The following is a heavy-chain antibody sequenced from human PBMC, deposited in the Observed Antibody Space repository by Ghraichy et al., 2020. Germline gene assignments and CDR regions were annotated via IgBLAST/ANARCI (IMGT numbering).Heavy chain of an antibody. CDR3: ARIPYDSSGYYSPFDAFDI. Sequence: SGPTLVKPTQTLTLTCTFSGFSLSTSGMCVSWIRQPPGKALEWLARIDWDDDKYYSTSLKTRLTISKDTSKNQVVLTMTNMDPVDTATYYCARIPYDSSGYYSPFDAFDIWGQGTMVTVYS. V-gene: IGHV2-70*11. CDR1: GFSLSTSGMC. J-gene: IGHJ3*02. CDR2: IDWDDDK. D-gene: IGHD3-22*01.